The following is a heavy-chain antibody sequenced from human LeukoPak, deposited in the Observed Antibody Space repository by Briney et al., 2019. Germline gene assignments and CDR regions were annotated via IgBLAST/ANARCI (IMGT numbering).Heavy chain of an antibody. D-gene: IGHD6-19*01. J-gene: IGHJ4*02. CDR2: FDPEDGEP. Sequence: ASVKVSCKVSGYTLTESSMHSVRQAPGNGREWMGGFDPEDGEPIYAQKIQGRVTMTEDTSVHTAYMELRSLRSEDTAVYYCVTDIRSGWRNYWGQGTLITVS. V-gene: IGHV1-24*01. CDR3: VTDIRSGWRNY. CDR1: GYTLTESS.